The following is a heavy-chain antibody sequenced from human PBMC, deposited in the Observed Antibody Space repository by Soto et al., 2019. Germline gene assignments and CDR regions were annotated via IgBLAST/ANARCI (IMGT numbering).Heavy chain of an antibody. D-gene: IGHD3-3*01. CDR2: VFYNGNS. CDR1: GASIINADHY. J-gene: IGHJ4*02. Sequence: PSETLSLTCSVSGASIINADHYWSWLRQTPGKGLEWMGYVFYNGNSYYNPSLSSRISISVDTSKTHFSLRLTSLTATDTAIYYCARADQFLGAAGPFNIWGQGIPVTV. CDR3: ARADQFLGAAGPFNI. V-gene: IGHV4-30-4*01.